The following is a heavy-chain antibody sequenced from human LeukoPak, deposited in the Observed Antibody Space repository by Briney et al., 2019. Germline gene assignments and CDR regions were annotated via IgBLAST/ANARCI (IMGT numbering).Heavy chain of an antibody. V-gene: IGHV4-39*07. Sequence: SETLSLTCTVSGGSISSSSYYWGWIRQPPGKGLEWIGSIYYSGSTYYNPSLKSRVTISVDTSKNQFSLKLSSVTAADTAVYYCAREGLVIGWFDPWGQGTLVTVSS. CDR2: IYYSGST. CDR3: AREGLVIGWFDP. J-gene: IGHJ5*02. D-gene: IGHD3/OR15-3a*01. CDR1: GGSISSSSYY.